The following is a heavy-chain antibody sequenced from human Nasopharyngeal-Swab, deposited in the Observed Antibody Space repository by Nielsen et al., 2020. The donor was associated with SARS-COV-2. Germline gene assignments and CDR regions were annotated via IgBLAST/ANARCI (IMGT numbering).Heavy chain of an antibody. D-gene: IGHD6-13*01. Sequence: GESLKISCAASGFTFSSYAMSWVRQAPGKGLEWVSAISGSGSTYYADSVKGRFTISRDNSKNTLYLQMNSLRAEDTAVYYCAGGEPAAAGIYWGQGTLVTVSS. CDR3: AGGEPAAAGIY. CDR1: GFTFSSYA. V-gene: IGHV3-23*01. CDR2: ISGSGST. J-gene: IGHJ4*02.